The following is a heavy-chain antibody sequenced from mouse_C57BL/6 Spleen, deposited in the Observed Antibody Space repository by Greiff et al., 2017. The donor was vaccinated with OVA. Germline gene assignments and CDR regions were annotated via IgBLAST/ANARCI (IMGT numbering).Heavy chain of an antibody. D-gene: IGHD2-1*01. Sequence: EVKLVESGGGLVKPGGSLKLSCAASGFTFSDYGMHWVRQAPEKGLEWVAYISSGSSTIYYADTVKGRFTISRDNAKNTLFLQMTSLRSEDTAMYYCAIYGNYLYYAMDYWGQGTSVTVSS. J-gene: IGHJ4*01. CDR2: ISSGSSTI. CDR3: AIYGNYLYYAMDY. CDR1: GFTFSDYG. V-gene: IGHV5-17*01.